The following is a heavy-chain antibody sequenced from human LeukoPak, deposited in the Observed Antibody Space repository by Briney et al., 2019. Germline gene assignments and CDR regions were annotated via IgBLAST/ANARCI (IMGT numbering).Heavy chain of an antibody. CDR3: ARALGDMVRGVIGGSIGTFYYYGMDV. CDR1: GFTFSSYD. J-gene: IGHJ6*02. D-gene: IGHD3-10*01. CDR2: IGTAGDT. V-gene: IGHV3-13*01. Sequence: PGGSLRLSCAASGFTFSSYDMHWVRQATGKGLEWVSAIGTAGDTYYPGSVKGRFTISRENAKNSLYLQMNSLRAGDTAVYYCARALGDMVRGVIGGSIGTFYYYGMDVWGQGTTVTVSS.